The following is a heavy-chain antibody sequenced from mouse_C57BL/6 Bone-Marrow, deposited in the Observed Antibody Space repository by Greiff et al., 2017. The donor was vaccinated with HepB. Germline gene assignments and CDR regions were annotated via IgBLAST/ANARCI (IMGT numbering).Heavy chain of an antibody. D-gene: IGHD1-1*01. V-gene: IGHV5-4*01. Sequence: EVQGVESGGGLVKPGGSLKLSCAASGFTFSSYAMSWVRQTPGKGLEWVATIRDGGSYTYYPDNVKGRFTISRDNAKTNLYLQMSHLKSEDTAMYYCARDYYYGSTYYYAMDYWGQGTSVTVSS. J-gene: IGHJ4*01. CDR1: GFTFSSYA. CDR3: ARDYYYGSTYYYAMDY. CDR2: IRDGGSYT.